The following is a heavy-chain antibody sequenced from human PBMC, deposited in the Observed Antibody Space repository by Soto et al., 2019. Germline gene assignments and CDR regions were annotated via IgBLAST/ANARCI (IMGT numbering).Heavy chain of an antibody. J-gene: IGHJ3*02. V-gene: IGHV3-15*07. CDR3: TTDSFILKASDAFAI. CDR1: GFTFSNAG. Sequence: PGGSLRLSCAASGFTFSNAGMNWVRQDPGKGLEWVGRIKSKTDGGTTDYAAPVKGRFTISRDDSKNTLYLQMNSLKTEDTAVYYCTTDSFILKASDAFAIRGQGTMVTVSS. CDR2: IKSKTDGGTT.